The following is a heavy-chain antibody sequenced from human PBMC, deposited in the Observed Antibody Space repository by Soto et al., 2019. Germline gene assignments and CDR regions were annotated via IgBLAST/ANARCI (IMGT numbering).Heavy chain of an antibody. D-gene: IGHD5-12*01. Sequence: SETLSLTCAVYGGSFSGYYWSWIRQPPGKGLEWIGEINHSGSTNYNPSLKSRVTISVDTSKNQFSLMLSSVTAADTAVFYCARIVPDGYSDYWGQGISVTVS. CDR1: GGSFSGYY. V-gene: IGHV4-34*01. J-gene: IGHJ4*02. CDR3: ARIVPDGYSDY. CDR2: INHSGST.